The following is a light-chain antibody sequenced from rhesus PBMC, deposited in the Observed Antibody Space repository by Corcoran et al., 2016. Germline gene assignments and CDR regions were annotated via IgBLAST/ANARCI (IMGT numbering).Light chain of an antibody. V-gene: IGLV2S9*01. CDR2: DVS. CDR1: SSDMGGYND. J-gene: IGLJ6*01. Sequence: QSALTQPPSVSKSLGQSVTISCTGTSSDMGGYNDVSWYQQHPGTAPRLLIYDVSKRPSGVSDRFSGSKSGNTASLTISGLQAEDEAEYYCCSYRSGSTFDVFGSGTKLTVL. CDR3: CSYRSGSTFDV.